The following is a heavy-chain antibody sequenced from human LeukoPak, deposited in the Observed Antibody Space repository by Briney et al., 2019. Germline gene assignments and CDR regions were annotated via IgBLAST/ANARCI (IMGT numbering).Heavy chain of an antibody. CDR2: INTDGSTT. V-gene: IGHV3-74*01. D-gene: IGHD6-19*01. CDR1: GITFSSYW. Sequence: PGGSLRLSCAASGITFSSYWMHWVRQAPGKGLVWVSGINTDGSTTRHADSVKGRFTISRDDAKNSLYLQMNSLRAEDTAVYYCTRAVAGYFDYWGQGSLVTVSS. CDR3: TRAVAGYFDY. J-gene: IGHJ4*02.